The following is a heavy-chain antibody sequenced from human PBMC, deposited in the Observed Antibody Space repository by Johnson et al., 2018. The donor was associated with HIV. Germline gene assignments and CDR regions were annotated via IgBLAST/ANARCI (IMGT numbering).Heavy chain of an antibody. V-gene: IGHV3-33*01. J-gene: IGHJ3*02. Sequence: QMLLVESGGGVVQPGRSLRLSCAASGLTFSSYGMHWVRQAPGKGLEWVAVIWYDGSNKDYADSVKGRFTISRDDSKNTAYLQMNSLKTEDTAVYYCTVHSGERTDHDAFDIWGQGTMVTVSS. CDR3: TVHSGERTDHDAFDI. D-gene: IGHD1-26*01. CDR2: IWYDGSNK. CDR1: GLTFSSYG.